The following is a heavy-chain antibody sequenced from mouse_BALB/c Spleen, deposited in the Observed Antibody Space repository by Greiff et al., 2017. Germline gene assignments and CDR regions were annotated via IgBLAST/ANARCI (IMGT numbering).Heavy chain of an antibody. CDR1: GYSISSDYA. V-gene: IGHV3-2*02. J-gene: IGHJ2*01. Sequence: EVKLQESGPGLVKPSQSLSLTCTVTGYSISSDYAWNWIRQFPGNKLEWMGYISYSGSTSYNPSLKSRISITRDTSKNQFFLQLNSVTTEDTATYYCARGTYGNNFDYWGQGTTLTVSS. CDR3: ARGTYGNNFDY. CDR2: ISYSGST. D-gene: IGHD2-10*02.